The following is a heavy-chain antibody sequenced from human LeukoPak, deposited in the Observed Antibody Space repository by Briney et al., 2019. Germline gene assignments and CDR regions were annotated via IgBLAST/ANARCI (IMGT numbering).Heavy chain of an antibody. CDR3: ARDLGNYYGSGSYFDL. Sequence: GGSLRLSCAASGFTFSSYSMNWVRQAPGRGLEWVSSISSSSSYIYYADSVKGRFTISRDNAKNSLYLQMNSLRAEDTAVYYCARDLGNYYGSGSYFDLWGRGTLVTVSS. CDR1: GFTFSSYS. J-gene: IGHJ2*01. CDR2: ISSSSSYI. D-gene: IGHD3-10*01. V-gene: IGHV3-21*01.